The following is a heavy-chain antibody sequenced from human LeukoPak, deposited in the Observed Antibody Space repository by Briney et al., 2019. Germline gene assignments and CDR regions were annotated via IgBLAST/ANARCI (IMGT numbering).Heavy chain of an antibody. J-gene: IGHJ4*02. Sequence: SQTLSLTCAVSGGSISSGGYSWSWIRQPPGKGLEWIGYIYHSGSTYYNPSLKSRVTISVDRSKNQFSLKLSSVTAADTAVYYCARGTYYHDSSGYYFDYWGQGTLVTVSS. CDR3: ARGTYYHDSSGYYFDY. V-gene: IGHV4-30-2*01. CDR1: GGSISSGGYS. D-gene: IGHD3-22*01. CDR2: IYHSGST.